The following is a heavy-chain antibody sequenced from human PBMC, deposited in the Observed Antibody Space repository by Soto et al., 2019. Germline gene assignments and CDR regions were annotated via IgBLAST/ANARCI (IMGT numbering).Heavy chain of an antibody. Sequence: ASVKVSCKASGYTFTNYGISWVRQAPGQGLEWMGWINTYNGNTNYAQKLQGRVTMTTDTSTSTAYMELRSLRSDGTAVYYCARDGWELPYYGMDVWGQGTTVTVSS. CDR1: GYTFTNYG. CDR2: INTYNGNT. V-gene: IGHV1-18*01. CDR3: ARDGWELPYYGMDV. D-gene: IGHD1-26*01. J-gene: IGHJ6*02.